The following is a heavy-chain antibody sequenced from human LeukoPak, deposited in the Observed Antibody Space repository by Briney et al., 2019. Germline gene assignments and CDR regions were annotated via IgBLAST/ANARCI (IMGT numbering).Heavy chain of an antibody. CDR1: GYSFTSYW. Sequence: GESLKISCQGSGYSFTSYWIGWVRQMPGKGLEWMGMIYPGDSDTRYSPSFQGQVTISADTSISTAYLQWSSLKASDTAMYYCVRQSIATTPFDPWGQGTLVTVSS. D-gene: IGHD6-6*01. J-gene: IGHJ5*02. V-gene: IGHV5-51*01. CDR3: VRQSIATTPFDP. CDR2: IYPGDSDT.